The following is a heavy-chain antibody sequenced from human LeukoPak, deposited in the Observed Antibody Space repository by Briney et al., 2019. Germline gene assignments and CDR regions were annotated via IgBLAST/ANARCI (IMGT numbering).Heavy chain of an antibody. V-gene: IGHV5-51*01. CDR1: GYRFTSYW. D-gene: IGHD3-22*01. CDR3: ARLPDFYDSSGYYGDY. Sequence: GESLKISFKGSGYRFTSYWIGWVRPMPGKGLEWMGIIYPGDSDTRYSPSFQGQVTISADKSISTAYLQWSSLKASDTAMYYCARLPDFYDSSGYYGDYWGQGTLVTVSS. CDR2: IYPGDSDT. J-gene: IGHJ4*02.